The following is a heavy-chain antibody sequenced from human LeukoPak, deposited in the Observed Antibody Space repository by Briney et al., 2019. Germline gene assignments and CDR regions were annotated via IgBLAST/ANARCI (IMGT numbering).Heavy chain of an antibody. Sequence: GASVKVSCKASGYSFNNYDINWVRQVAGQGLEWVRWMQPNSGNTGLALRFQGRITITRDMSISTVYLELSSLTSEDTAVYYCAREGGYFGSGSFFDSWGQGTLVTVSS. D-gene: IGHD3-10*01. V-gene: IGHV1-8*03. CDR3: AREGGYFGSGSFFDS. J-gene: IGHJ4*02. CDR1: GYSFNNYD. CDR2: MQPNSGNT.